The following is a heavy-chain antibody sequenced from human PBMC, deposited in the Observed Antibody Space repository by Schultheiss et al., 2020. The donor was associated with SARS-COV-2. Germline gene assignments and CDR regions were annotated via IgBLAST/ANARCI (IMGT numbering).Heavy chain of an antibody. J-gene: IGHJ5*02. CDR3: ARELVTGPKSRFDP. Sequence: GGSLRLSCAASGFTFSDSYMSWIRQAPGKGLEWVAVISYDGSNKYYADSVKGRFTISRDNSKNTLYLQMDSLRADDTAIYYCARELVTGPKSRFDPWGQGTLVTVSS. D-gene: IGHD1/OR15-1a*01. V-gene: IGHV3-30*03. CDR2: ISYDGSNK. CDR1: GFTFSDSY.